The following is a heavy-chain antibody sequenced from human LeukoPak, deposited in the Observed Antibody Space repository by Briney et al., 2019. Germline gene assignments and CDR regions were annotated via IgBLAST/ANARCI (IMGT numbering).Heavy chain of an antibody. V-gene: IGHV3-74*01. D-gene: IGHD3-16*01. J-gene: IGHJ4*02. CDR1: GFTFSSYS. CDR3: VRDLILVWTPGDDFDH. Sequence: GGSLRLSCAASGFTFSSYSMNWVRQAPGKGLEWVSRINERATIISYADSVKGRFTISRENARNTLYLQMDSLTAEDTAVYYCVRDLILVWTPGDDFDHWGQGTLVTVSS. CDR2: INERATII.